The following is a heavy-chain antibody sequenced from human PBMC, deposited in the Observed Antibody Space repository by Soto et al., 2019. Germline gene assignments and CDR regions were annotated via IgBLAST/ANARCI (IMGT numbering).Heavy chain of an antibody. CDR3: AAGLGQWLVPDAFDI. CDR2: IVVGSGNT. Sequence: VKVSCKASGFTFTSSAMQWVRQARGQRLEWIGWIVVGSGNTNYAQKFQERVTITRDMSTSTAYMELSSLRSEDTAVYYCAAGLGQWLVPDAFDIPGQGTIVTVSS. D-gene: IGHD6-19*01. V-gene: IGHV1-58*02. CDR1: GFTFTSSA. J-gene: IGHJ3*02.